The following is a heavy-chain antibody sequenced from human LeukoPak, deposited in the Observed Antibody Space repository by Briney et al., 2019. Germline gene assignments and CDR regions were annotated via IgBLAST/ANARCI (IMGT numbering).Heavy chain of an antibody. CDR2: INPNGGGT. D-gene: IGHD3-3*02. J-gene: IGHJ5*02. CDR3: ARDPISSNWPRGHFFDP. CDR1: GYRFISYY. Sequence: ASVKIFCKASGYRFISYYVNWLRQAPGQGLEWMGIINPNGGGTTYTGKSQGRVTMTRDTSTSTVYMELSSLRPDDTAVYYCARDPISSNWPRGHFFDPWGQGTLVTVSS. V-gene: IGHV1-46*01.